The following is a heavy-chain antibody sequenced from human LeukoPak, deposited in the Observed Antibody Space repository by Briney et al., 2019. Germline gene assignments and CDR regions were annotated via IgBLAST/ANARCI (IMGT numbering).Heavy chain of an antibody. J-gene: IGHJ3*02. Sequence: SVKVSCTASGGPIIWVRQVAGQRLEWLGGIVPMFGTVHYTHNFQGAVTITVDKSTSTAYMELRNLTSQDTAVYFCVKGARFLDWPQEEEIWGQGTMVIVSS. CDR2: IVPMFGTV. D-gene: IGHD3-9*01. V-gene: IGHV1-69*06. CDR1: GGP. CDR3: VKGARFLDWPQEEEI.